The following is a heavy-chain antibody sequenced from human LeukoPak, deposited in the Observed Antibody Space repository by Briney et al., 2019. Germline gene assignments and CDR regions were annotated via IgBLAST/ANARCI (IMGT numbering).Heavy chain of an antibody. V-gene: IGHV1-69*05. J-gene: IGHJ4*02. CDR1: GGTFSSYA. Sequence: GASVKVSCKASGGTFSSYAISWVRQAPGQGLEWMGGIIPIFGTANYAQKFQGRVTITTDESTSTAYMELSSLRSEDTAVYYCARGTIMTTGLFDYWGQGTLVTVSS. CDR2: IIPIFGTA. D-gene: IGHD4-17*01. CDR3: ARGTIMTTGLFDY.